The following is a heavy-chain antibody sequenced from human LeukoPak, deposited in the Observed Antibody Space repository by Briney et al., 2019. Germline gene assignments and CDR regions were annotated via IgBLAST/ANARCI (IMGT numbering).Heavy chain of an antibody. CDR1: GFTFSSYG. D-gene: IGHD6-19*01. CDR2: ISYDGSNK. J-gene: IGHJ4*02. Sequence: HPGGSLRLSCAASGFTFSSYGMHWVRQAPGKGLEWVAVISYDGSNKYYADSVKGRFTISRDNSKNTLYLQMNSLRAEETAVYYCAKDPGIAVAGTLFRAPSEYYFDYWGQGTLVTVSS. CDR3: AKDPGIAVAGTLFRAPSEYYFDY. V-gene: IGHV3-30*18.